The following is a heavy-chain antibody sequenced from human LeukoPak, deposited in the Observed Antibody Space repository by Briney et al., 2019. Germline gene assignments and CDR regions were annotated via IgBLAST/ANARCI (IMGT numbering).Heavy chain of an antibody. V-gene: IGHV3-48*01. CDR2: ISSSSRTI. CDR3: ARDLYEMCADY. J-gene: IGHJ4*02. D-gene: IGHD2/OR15-2a*01. Sequence: GGSLRLSCAASGFTFSSYSMNWVRQAPGKGLEWVSHISSSSRTIYYADSVKGRFTISRDNAKNSLYLQMNSLRAEDTAVYYCARDLYEMCADYWGQGTLVTVSS. CDR1: GFTFSSYS.